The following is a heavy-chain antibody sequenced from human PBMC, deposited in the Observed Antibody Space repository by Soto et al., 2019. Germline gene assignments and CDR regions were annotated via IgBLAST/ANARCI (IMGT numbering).Heavy chain of an antibody. D-gene: IGHD1-7*01. J-gene: IGHJ4*02. Sequence: SVKVSCKSSGGTFSTFPINWVRQAPGQGLEWMGAILPVSGTTNYAQKFQGRVTFSADESTTTAYMEVSSLRSEDTAVYYCARDRTGTTLGYFDYWGQGTRVTVSS. CDR2: ILPVSGTT. V-gene: IGHV1-69*13. CDR3: ARDRTGTTLGYFDY. CDR1: GGTFSTFP.